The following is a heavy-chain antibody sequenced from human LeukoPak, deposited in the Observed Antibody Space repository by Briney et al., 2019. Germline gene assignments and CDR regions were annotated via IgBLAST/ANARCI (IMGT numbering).Heavy chain of an antibody. J-gene: IGHJ3*02. D-gene: IGHD2-15*01. CDR3: ARDPPGGGSGLDAFDI. V-gene: IGHV3-30*09. Sequence: GGSLRLSCAASGFTFSTYTMHWVRQAPGKGLEWVALTSHDGSNEHYADSVKGRFAVSRDNSKNTLYLQMNSLRAEDTAMYYCARDPPGGGSGLDAFDIWGQGTMVTVSS. CDR1: GFTFSTYT. CDR2: TSHDGSNE.